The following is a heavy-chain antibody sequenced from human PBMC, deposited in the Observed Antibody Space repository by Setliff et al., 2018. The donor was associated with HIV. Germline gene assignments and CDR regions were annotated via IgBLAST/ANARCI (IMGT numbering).Heavy chain of an antibody. D-gene: IGHD4-4*01. CDR1: GFIFSNCA. CDR3: AKLQFYTKGGMDV. CDR2: ITGSGFDT. Sequence: GGSLRLSCVVSGFIFSNCAMTWVRQAPGKGLESVSVITGSGFDTYYADSVKGRFTISRDNSKDTLYLQMNSLRAEDTAIYYCAKLQFYTKGGMDVWGQGTTVTVSS. V-gene: IGHV3-23*01. J-gene: IGHJ6*02.